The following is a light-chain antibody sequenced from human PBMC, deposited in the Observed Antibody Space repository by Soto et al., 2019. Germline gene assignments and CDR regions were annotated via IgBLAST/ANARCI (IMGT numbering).Light chain of an antibody. V-gene: IGLV2-8*01. J-gene: IGLJ3*02. CDR2: EVS. CDR1: SSDVGGYNY. CDR3: NSYAGNNWV. Sequence: QSALTQPPSASGYPGQSVAISCTGTSSDVGGYNYVSWYQHHPGKAPKLMIYEVSKRPSGVPDRFSGSKSGNTASLTVSGLQAEDEADYYCNSYAGNNWVFGGGTKLTVL.